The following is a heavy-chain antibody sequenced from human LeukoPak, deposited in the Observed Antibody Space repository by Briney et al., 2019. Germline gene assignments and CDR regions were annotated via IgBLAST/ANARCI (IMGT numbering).Heavy chain of an antibody. CDR1: GGSINGGNYY. J-gene: IGHJ4*02. V-gene: IGHV4-61*02. Sequence: PSQTLSLTCTVSGGSINGGNYYWTWLRQPAGKRLEWIGRISPSGSTNHNPSPTSRVTISVDTSKNQFSLKSNFVTAADTAVYYCARVSYQEGVDYWGQGTLVTVSS. CDR2: ISPSGST. CDR3: ARVSYQEGVDY. D-gene: IGHD2-2*01.